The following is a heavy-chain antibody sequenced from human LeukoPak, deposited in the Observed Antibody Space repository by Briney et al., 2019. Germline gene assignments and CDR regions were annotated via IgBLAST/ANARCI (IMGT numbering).Heavy chain of an antibody. V-gene: IGHV3-33*01. J-gene: IGHJ5*02. CDR3: ARVAAGTWWFDP. CDR1: GFIFNNYG. D-gene: IGHD6-13*01. CDR2: IWHDGSSK. Sequence: GRSLRLSCAASGFIFNNYGFHWVRQAPGKGLEWVAIIWHDGSSKYYADSVKGRFTISRDNSENTLFLQMNSLRAEDSAVYYCARVAAGTWWFDPWGQGTLVTVSS.